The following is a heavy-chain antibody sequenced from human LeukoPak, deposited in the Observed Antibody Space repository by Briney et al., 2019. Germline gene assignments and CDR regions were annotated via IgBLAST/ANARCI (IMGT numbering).Heavy chain of an antibody. CDR2: IIPIFGTA. CDR3: ATVVPAAYYFDY. CDR1: GYTFTSYG. D-gene: IGHD2-2*01. J-gene: IGHJ4*02. V-gene: IGHV1-69*13. Sequence: SVKVSRKASGYTFTSYGISWVRQAPGQGLEWMGGIIPIFGTANYAQKFQGRVTITADESTSTAYMELSSLRSEDTAVYYCATVVPAAYYFDYWGQGTLVTVSS.